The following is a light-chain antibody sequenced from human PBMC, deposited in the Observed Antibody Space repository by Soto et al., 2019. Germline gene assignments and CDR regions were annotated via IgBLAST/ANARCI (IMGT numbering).Light chain of an antibody. CDR3: QQYNNWPPYT. V-gene: IGKV3-15*01. Sequence: EIVMTQSPATLSLSPGERATLSCRASQSVSSNLAWYQQKPAQAPRLLIYGAATRATGIPARFSGSGSGTEVTLTISSLQSEDFAVYYCQQYNNWPPYTFGQGTKLEIK. J-gene: IGKJ2*01. CDR1: QSVSSN. CDR2: GAA.